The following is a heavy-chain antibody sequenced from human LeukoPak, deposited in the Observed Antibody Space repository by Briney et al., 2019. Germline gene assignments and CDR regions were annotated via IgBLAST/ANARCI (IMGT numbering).Heavy chain of an antibody. J-gene: IGHJ6*02. CDR2: IYTGGST. Sequence: SETLSLTCNVSGGSFSGYFWSWTRQPAGKGLEWIGRIYTGGSTNYNPSLKSRVIMSVDTSKNQFSLNLSSVTAADTAVYYCARVGGMVRGANIDLMDVWGQGTTVTVSS. CDR1: GGSFSGYF. V-gene: IGHV4-4*07. D-gene: IGHD3-10*01. CDR3: ARVGGMVRGANIDLMDV.